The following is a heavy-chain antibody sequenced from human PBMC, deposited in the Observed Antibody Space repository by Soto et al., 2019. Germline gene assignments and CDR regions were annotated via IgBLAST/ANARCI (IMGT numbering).Heavy chain of an antibody. J-gene: IGHJ3*02. CDR3: ARTTQAIDAFDI. V-gene: IGHV1-3*01. CDR1: GYTFTSYA. Sequence: ASVKVSCKASGYTFTSYAMHWVRQAPGQRLEWMGWINAGNGNTKYSQKFQGRVTITRDTSASTAYMELSSLRSEDTAVYYCARTTQAIDAFDIWGQGTMVTVSS. D-gene: IGHD1-1*01. CDR2: INAGNGNT.